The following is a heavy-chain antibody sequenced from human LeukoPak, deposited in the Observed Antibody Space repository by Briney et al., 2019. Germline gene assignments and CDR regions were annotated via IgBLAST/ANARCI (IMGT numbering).Heavy chain of an antibody. Sequence: GGSLRLSCAASGFTFSKEGLHWVRQAPGKVLEWVAAIGVTGDTYYADAVKGRFTISREDAANPLYLQMRSLGAGDTAPYYRTKGFCGSRAACAVGSYYDFWGRGALVTVSS. CDR3: TKGFCGSRAACAVGSYYDF. CDR2: IGVTGDT. V-gene: IGHV3-13*04. J-gene: IGHJ2*01. CDR1: GFTFSKEG. D-gene: IGHD2-15*01.